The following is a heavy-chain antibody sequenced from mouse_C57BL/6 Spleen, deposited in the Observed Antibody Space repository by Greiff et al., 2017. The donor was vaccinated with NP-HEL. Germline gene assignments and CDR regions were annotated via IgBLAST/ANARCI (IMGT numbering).Heavy chain of an antibody. Sequence: EVQLVESGPELVKPGASVKIPCKASGYTFTDYNMDWVKQSHGKSLEWIGDINPNNGGTIYNQKFKGKATLTVDKSSSTAYMELRSLTSEDTAVYYCARSDYYGSIYFDYWGQGTTLTVSS. CDR1: GYTFTDYN. J-gene: IGHJ2*01. CDR2: INPNNGGT. D-gene: IGHD1-1*01. CDR3: ARSDYYGSIYFDY. V-gene: IGHV1-18*01.